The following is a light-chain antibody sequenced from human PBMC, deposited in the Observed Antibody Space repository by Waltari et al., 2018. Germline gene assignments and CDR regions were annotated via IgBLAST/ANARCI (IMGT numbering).Light chain of an antibody. CDR1: SSNIGAGYD. J-gene: IGLJ2*01. CDR2: TNH. CDR3: QSYDNSLSGVV. V-gene: IGLV1-40*01. Sequence: QSVLTQPPSVSGAPGQRVPISCTGNSSNIGAGYDVHWYQQLPETAPKLLIYTNHHRPSGFPDRFSGSKSGTSASLAITGLQAEDEAHYHCQSYDNSLSGVVFGGGTKLTVL.